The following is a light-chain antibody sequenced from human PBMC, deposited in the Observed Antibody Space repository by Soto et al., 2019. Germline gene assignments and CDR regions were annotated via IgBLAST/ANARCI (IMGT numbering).Light chain of an antibody. CDR3: QQYGGSPLFP. CDR2: GAS. J-gene: IGKJ4*02. V-gene: IGKV3-20*01. CDR1: QGVAPAY. Sequence: VLIQSPGTLSLSPGERSTLSCRASQGVAPAYLAWYQHKPGQAPRLLIYGASNRATGIPDRFSGSGSGTDFTLTISRLQPEDFAVYSCQQYGGSPLFPFGGVTKVDIK.